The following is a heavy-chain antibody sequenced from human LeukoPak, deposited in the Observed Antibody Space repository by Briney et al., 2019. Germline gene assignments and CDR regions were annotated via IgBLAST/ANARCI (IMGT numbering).Heavy chain of an antibody. D-gene: IGHD5-12*01. Sequence: ASVKVSCKASGYTLTDHYMHWLRQTPGRGPEWMGWINPTNGIAVYGQAFQGRVTMTRDTSISTVYMELTNLRSDDTGVYYCAKEGYSNGPDPWGPGSLVTVSS. V-gene: IGHV1-2*02. CDR2: INPTNGIA. CDR1: GYTLTDHY. CDR3: AKEGYSNGPDP. J-gene: IGHJ5*02.